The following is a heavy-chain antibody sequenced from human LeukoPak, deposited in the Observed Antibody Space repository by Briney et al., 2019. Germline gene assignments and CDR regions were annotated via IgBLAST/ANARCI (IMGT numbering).Heavy chain of an antibody. CDR2: ISYDGSNK. D-gene: IGHD5-18*01. Sequence: GRSLRLSCAASGFTSSSYAMHWVRQAPGKGLEWVAVISYDGSNKYYADSVKGRFTISRDNSKNTLYLQMNSLRAEDTAVYYCARQKDDTAMVSCYFDYWGQGTLVTVSS. J-gene: IGHJ4*02. V-gene: IGHV3-30-3*01. CDR3: ARQKDDTAMVSCYFDY. CDR1: GFTSSSYA.